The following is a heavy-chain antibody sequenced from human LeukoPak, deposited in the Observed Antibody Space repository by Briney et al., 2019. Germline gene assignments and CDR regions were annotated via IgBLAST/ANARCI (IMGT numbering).Heavy chain of an antibody. CDR1: GFTFSSYD. D-gene: IGHD5-12*01. V-gene: IGHV3-48*03. J-gene: IGHJ4*02. CDR3: ARAAILVATTFDY. Sequence: GGSLRLSCAASGFTFSSYDMSWVRQAPGKGLEWVSYISSSGSTIYYADSVKGRFTISRDNAKNSLYLQMNSLRAEDTAVYYCARAAILVATTFDYWGQGTLVTVSS. CDR2: ISSSGSTI.